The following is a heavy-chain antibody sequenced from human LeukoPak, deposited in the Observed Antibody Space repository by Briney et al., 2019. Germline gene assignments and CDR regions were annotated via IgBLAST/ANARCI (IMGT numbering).Heavy chain of an antibody. CDR1: EFTFSSYG. Sequence: PGGSLRLSCAASEFTFSSYGMHWVRQAPGKGLEWVAVISYDGSNKYYADSVKGRFTISRDNSNNTLYLQMNSLRAEDTAVYYCAKDSRRDGYGNWFDPWGQGTLVSVSS. D-gene: IGHD5-24*01. CDR3: AKDSRRDGYGNWFDP. CDR2: ISYDGSNK. V-gene: IGHV3-30*18. J-gene: IGHJ5*02.